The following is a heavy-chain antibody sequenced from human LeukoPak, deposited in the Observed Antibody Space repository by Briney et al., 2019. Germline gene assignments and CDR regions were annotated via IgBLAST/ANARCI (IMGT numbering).Heavy chain of an antibody. Sequence: GGSLRLSCAASGFTFSSYEMNWVRQAPGMGLEWVSYISSSSSAIYYADSVKGRFTTSRDNAKNSLYLQMNSLRDEDTAVYYCAREVDGGIEQWLHAFDIWGQGTMVTVSS. J-gene: IGHJ3*02. V-gene: IGHV3-48*02. D-gene: IGHD5-18*01. CDR2: ISSSSSAI. CDR1: GFTFSSYE. CDR3: AREVDGGIEQWLHAFDI.